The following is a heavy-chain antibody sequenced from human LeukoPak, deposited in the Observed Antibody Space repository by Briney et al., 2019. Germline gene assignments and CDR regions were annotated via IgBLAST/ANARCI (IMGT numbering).Heavy chain of an antibody. D-gene: IGHD3-22*01. CDR2: IWYDGSNK. CDR3: ARGKCYDSSGYPAGY. V-gene: IGHV3-33*01. J-gene: IGHJ4*02. CDR1: GFTFSSYG. Sequence: GGSLRLSCAASGFTFSSYGMHWVRQAPGKGLEWVAVIWYDGSNKYYADSVKGRFTISRDNSKNTLYLQMDSLRAEDTAVNYCARGKCYDSSGYPAGYWGQGTLVTVSS.